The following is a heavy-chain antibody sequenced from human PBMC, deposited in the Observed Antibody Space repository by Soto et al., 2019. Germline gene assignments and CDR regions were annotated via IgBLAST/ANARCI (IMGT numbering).Heavy chain of an antibody. CDR3: AAGEVALRFLEWSLAFDI. Sequence: GASVKVSCKASGFTFTSSAVQWVRQARGQRLEWIGWIVVGSGNTNYAQKFQERVTITRDMSTSTAYMELSSLRSEDTAVYYCAAGEVALRFLEWSLAFDIWGQGTMVTVSS. D-gene: IGHD3-3*01. V-gene: IGHV1-58*01. CDR1: GFTFTSSA. J-gene: IGHJ3*02. CDR2: IVVGSGNT.